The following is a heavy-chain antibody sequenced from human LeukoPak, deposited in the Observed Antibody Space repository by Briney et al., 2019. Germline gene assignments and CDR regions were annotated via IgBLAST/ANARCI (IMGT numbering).Heavy chain of an antibody. V-gene: IGHV4-59*11. Sequence: SETLSLTSTVSGGSISSHYWSWIRQPPGKGLEWIGYIYYSGSTNYNPSLKSRVTISVDTSKAQLSLKLTSMTAADTAVYYCARGDTAMVSPFDSWGQGTLVTVSS. CDR3: ARGDTAMVSPFDS. CDR2: IYYSGST. J-gene: IGHJ4*02. CDR1: GGSISSHY. D-gene: IGHD5-18*01.